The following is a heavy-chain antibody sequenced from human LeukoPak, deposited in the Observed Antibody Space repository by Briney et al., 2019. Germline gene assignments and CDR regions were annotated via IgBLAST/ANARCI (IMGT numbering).Heavy chain of an antibody. CDR1: GYTFTSYD. V-gene: IGHV1-8*01. J-gene: IGHJ6*02. CDR3: ARGPLPAAIRGYYYGMDV. CDR2: MNPNSGNT. Sequence: ASVKVSCTASGYTFTSYDINWVRQATGQGLEWMGWMNPNSGNTGYAQKFQGRVTMTRNTSISTAYMELSSLRSEDTAVYYCARGPLPAAIRGYYYGMDVWGQGTTVTVSS. D-gene: IGHD2-2*02.